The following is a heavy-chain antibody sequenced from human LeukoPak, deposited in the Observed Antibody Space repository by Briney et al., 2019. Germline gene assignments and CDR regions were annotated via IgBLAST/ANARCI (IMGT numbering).Heavy chain of an antibody. V-gene: IGHV4-34*01. CDR3: ARMGAADYDSNGYLDY. CDR2: INHSGST. J-gene: IGHJ4*02. CDR1: GGSFSGYY. Sequence: PSETLSLTCAVYGGSFSGYYWSWIRQPPGKGLEWIGEINHSGSTNYNPSLKSRVTISVDTSKNQFSLKLSSVTAADTAVYYCARMGAADYDSNGYLDYWGQGTLVTVSS. D-gene: IGHD3-22*01.